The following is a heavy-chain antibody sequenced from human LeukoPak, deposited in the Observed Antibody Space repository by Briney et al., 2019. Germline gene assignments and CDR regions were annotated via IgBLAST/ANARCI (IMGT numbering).Heavy chain of an antibody. J-gene: IGHJ3*02. Sequence: SETLSLTCAVYGGSFSGYYWSWIRQPPGKGVEWSGKINHSDSINSNPSLESRVTISVDTFKNQVSLKRSSVTAADTAVYYCARGGSYYGTTRAFDIWGHGTMVTVSS. CDR2: INHSDSI. CDR1: GGSFSGYY. D-gene: IGHD1-26*01. CDR3: ARGGSYYGTTRAFDI. V-gene: IGHV4-34*01.